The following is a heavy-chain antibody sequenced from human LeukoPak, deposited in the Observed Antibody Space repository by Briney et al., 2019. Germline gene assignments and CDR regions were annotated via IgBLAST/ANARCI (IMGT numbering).Heavy chain of an antibody. V-gene: IGHV1-18*01. Sequence: ASVKVSCKASGYTFTSYGISWVRQAPGQGFEWMGWISANNGNTNYAQKFQGRVTMTEDTSTDTAYMELSSLRSEDTAVYYCATDVGRIAARPNDAFDIWGQGTMVTVSS. D-gene: IGHD6-6*01. J-gene: IGHJ3*02. CDR1: GYTFTSYG. CDR2: ISANNGNT. CDR3: ATDVGRIAARPNDAFDI.